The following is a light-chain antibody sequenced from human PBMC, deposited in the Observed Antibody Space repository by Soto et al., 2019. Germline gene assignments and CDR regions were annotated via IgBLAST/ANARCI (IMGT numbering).Light chain of an antibody. CDR3: SSYTSSSTGV. CDR2: DVG. Sequence: QSALTQPASVSGSPGQSITISCTGTSSDVGGYSYVSWYQQHPGKAPKLMIYDVGNRPSGVSNRCSGSKSGNTASLTISGLQAEDEADYYCSSYTSSSTGVFGTGTNVTVL. CDR1: SSDVGGYSY. J-gene: IGLJ1*01. V-gene: IGLV2-14*01.